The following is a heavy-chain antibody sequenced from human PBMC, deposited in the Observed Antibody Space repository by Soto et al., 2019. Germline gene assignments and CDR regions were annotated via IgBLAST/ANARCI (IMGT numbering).Heavy chain of an antibody. J-gene: IGHJ4*02. CDR1: GGSVRSSDYY. CDR2: ITHTGRT. Sequence: SETLSLTCTVSGGSVRSSDYYWSWIRQPPGKGLEWIGEITHTGRTNYNPSLKSRVTISADTSKNEFSLKLSSVTAADTSVYYCARIYCTSTTCYVVSWGQGTQVTVSS. CDR3: ARIYCTSTTCYVVS. V-gene: IGHV4-34*01. D-gene: IGHD2-2*01.